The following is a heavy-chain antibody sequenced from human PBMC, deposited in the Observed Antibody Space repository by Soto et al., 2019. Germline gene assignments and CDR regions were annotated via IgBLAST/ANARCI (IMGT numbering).Heavy chain of an antibody. CDR3: TTTYDSSGYYYYGMDV. CDR1: GFTFSNAW. Sequence: GGSLRLSCAASGFTFSNAWMNWVRQAPGKGLEWVGRIKSKTDGGTTDYAAPVKGRFTISRDDSKNTLYLQMNSLKTEDTAVYYCTTTYDSSGYYYYGMDVWGQGTTVTVSS. J-gene: IGHJ6*02. D-gene: IGHD3-22*01. CDR2: IKSKTDGGTT. V-gene: IGHV3-15*07.